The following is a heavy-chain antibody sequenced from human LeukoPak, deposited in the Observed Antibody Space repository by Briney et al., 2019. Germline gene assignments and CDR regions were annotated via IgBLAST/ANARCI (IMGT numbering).Heavy chain of an antibody. Sequence: GGSLRLSCAASGFSFSNFWMHWGRQAPGEGLVWVSRISPDGSETTYADSVKGRFTISRDNAKNTLYLQLSSLRAEDTAVYYCARDMWGSFDYWGHGALVTVSS. V-gene: IGHV3-74*01. J-gene: IGHJ4*01. CDR3: ARDMWGSFDY. CDR1: GFSFSNFW. CDR2: ISPDGSET. D-gene: IGHD7-27*01.